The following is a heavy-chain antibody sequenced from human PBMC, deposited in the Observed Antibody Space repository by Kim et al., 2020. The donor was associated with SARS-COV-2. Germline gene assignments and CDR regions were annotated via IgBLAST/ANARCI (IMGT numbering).Heavy chain of an antibody. CDR1: GFTFSSYG. V-gene: IGHV3-33*06. CDR2: IWYDGSNK. D-gene: IGHD5-18*01. Sequence: GGSLRLSCAASGFTFSSYGMHWVRQAPGKGLEWVAVIWYDGSNKYYADSVKGRFTISRDNSKNTLYLQINSLRAEDTAVYYCAKDPYSYGVSPDYWGQGTLVTISS. J-gene: IGHJ4*02. CDR3: AKDPYSYGVSPDY.